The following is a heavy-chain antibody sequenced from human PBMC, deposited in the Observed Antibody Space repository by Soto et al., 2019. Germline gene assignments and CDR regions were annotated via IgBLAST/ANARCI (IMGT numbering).Heavy chain of an antibody. CDR3: ARLLAPYCGGDCYSGFDY. J-gene: IGHJ4*02. Sequence: ASVKVSCKASGYTFTSYYMHWVRQARGQGLEWMGIINPRGGSTSYAQKFQGRVTMTRDTSTSTVYMELSSLRSEDTAVYYCARLLAPYCGGDCYSGFDYWGQGTQVTVSS. CDR1: GYTFTSYY. D-gene: IGHD2-21*01. V-gene: IGHV1-46*01. CDR2: INPRGGST.